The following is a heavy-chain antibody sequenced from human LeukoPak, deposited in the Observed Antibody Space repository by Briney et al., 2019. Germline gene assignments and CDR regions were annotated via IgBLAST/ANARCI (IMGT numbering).Heavy chain of an antibody. J-gene: IGHJ2*01. Sequence: GGSLRLSCAASGSTFSSYSMNWVRQAPGRGLEWVSYISSSGSTIYYADSVKGRFTISRDNAKNSLYLQMNSLRDEDTAVYYCARETTQRRGIVVVTAHYFDLWGRGTLVTVSS. CDR2: ISSSGSTI. V-gene: IGHV3-48*02. CDR1: GSTFSSYS. CDR3: ARETTQRRGIVVVTAHYFDL. D-gene: IGHD2-21*02.